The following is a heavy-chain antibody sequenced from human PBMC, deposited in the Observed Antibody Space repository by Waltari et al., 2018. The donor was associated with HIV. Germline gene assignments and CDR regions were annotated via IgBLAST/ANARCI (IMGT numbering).Heavy chain of an antibody. D-gene: IGHD7-27*01. CDR2: IYYSGST. CDR1: GDSISSSSYY. CDR3: ARHTPGYYYYNGMDV. J-gene: IGHJ6*02. V-gene: IGHV4-39*01. Sequence: QLQLQESGPGLVKPSETLSLTCTVSGDSISSSSYYWGWIHQPPGKGLEWIVSIYYSGSTYYNPSLKSRVTISVDTSKNQFSLKLSSVTAADTAVYYCARHTPGYYYYNGMDVWGQGTTVTVSS.